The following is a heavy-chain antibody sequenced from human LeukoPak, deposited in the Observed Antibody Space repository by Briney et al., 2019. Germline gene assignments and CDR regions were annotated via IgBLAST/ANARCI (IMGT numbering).Heavy chain of an antibody. Sequence: GASVKVSCKASGYTFTSYGISWVRQAPGQGLEWMGWISAYNVNTNYAQKLQGRVNMTTDTSTSTAYMELSSLRSDYTAVYYCARGRGGGDQRDFDYWGQGTLVIVYS. CDR1: GYTFTSYG. CDR2: ISAYNVNT. D-gene: IGHD4-17*01. CDR3: ARGRGGGDQRDFDY. V-gene: IGHV1-18*01. J-gene: IGHJ4*02.